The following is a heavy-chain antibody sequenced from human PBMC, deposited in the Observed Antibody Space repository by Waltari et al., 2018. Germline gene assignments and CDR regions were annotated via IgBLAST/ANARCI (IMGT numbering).Heavy chain of an antibody. CDR3: ARDRRLWFGDLFLSEGFDL. J-gene: IGHJ2*01. V-gene: IGHV4-59*11. Sequence: QVQLQESGPGLVKPSETLSLTCTVSGGSISSHYWSWIRQPPGKGLEWIGYSYYTGYTNYNPSLKSRFTISVDTSKNQFSLRLSSVTAADTAVDYCARDRRLWFGDLFLSEGFDLWGRGTLVTVSS. CDR1: GGSISSHY. CDR2: SYYTGYT. D-gene: IGHD3-10*01.